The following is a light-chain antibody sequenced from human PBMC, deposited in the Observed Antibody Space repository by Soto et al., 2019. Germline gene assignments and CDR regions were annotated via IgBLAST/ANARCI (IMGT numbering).Light chain of an antibody. Sequence: EIVLTQSPATLSLSPGERATLSCRASQSVSSYLAWYQQKPGQAPRLLIYDASNRATGIPVRFSGSGSGTDFPLTISSLEPEDFAVYYCQQRSNWPPITFGHGTRLEIK. CDR3: QQRSNWPPIT. V-gene: IGKV3-11*01. CDR2: DAS. CDR1: QSVSSY. J-gene: IGKJ5*01.